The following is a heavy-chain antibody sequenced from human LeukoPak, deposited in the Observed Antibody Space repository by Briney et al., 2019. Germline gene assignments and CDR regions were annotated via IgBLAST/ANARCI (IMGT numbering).Heavy chain of an antibody. J-gene: IGHJ5*02. CDR2: IYYSGST. Sequence: SETLSLTCTVSGGYISSGGYYWSWIRQHPGKGLEWIGYIYYSGSTYYNPSLKSRVTISVDTSKNQFSLKLSSVTAADTAVYYCAREGYFGSGSYFPWGQGTLVTVSS. CDR3: AREGYFGSGSYFP. D-gene: IGHD3-10*01. V-gene: IGHV4-31*03. CDR1: GGYISSGGYY.